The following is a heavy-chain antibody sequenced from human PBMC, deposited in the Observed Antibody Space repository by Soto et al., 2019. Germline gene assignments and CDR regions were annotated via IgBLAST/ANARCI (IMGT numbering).Heavy chain of an antibody. CDR1: SYTFTDNG. J-gene: IGHJ4*02. CDR2: INPNNGNT. Sequence: GASVKVSCKASSYTFTDNGVSWMRQAPGQGLEWMGWINPNNGNTKYAQNFQGRVTMTTDTSTSTAYVELRSLRSDDTAMYYCARSSISGIFYYYYWGQGTLVTVSS. D-gene: IGHD3-10*01. CDR3: ARSSISGIFYYYY. V-gene: IGHV1-18*01.